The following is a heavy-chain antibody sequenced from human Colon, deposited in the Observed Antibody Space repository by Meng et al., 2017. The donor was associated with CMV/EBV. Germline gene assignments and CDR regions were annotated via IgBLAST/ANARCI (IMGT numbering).Heavy chain of an antibody. J-gene: IGHJ6*02. CDR1: GFTFDDYG. CDR3: ARDLDVKGLEWFTAYGMDV. D-gene: IGHD3-3*01. V-gene: IGHV3-20*01. CDR2: INWNGAST. Sequence: GGSLRLSCAASGFTFDDYGMSWVRQAPGKGLEWVSGINWNGASTGYADFVKGRFTISRDNAKNSLYLQMNSLRAEDTALYHCARDLDVKGLEWFTAYGMDVWGQGTTVTVSS.